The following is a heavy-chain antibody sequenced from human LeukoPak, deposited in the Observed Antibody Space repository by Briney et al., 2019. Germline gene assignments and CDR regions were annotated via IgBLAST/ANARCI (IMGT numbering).Heavy chain of an antibody. J-gene: IGHJ5*02. CDR1: GDSVSSNSAA. CDR3: ARGCREGTSCYNWFDP. V-gene: IGHV6-1*01. D-gene: IGHD2-2*01. CDR2: TYYRSKWYN. Sequence: SQTLSLTCAISGDSVSSNSAAWNWIRQSPSRGLEWLGSTYYRSKWYNDYAVSVKSRITINPDTSKNQFSLQLNSVTPEDTAVYYCARGCREGTSCYNWFDPWGQGTLVTVSS.